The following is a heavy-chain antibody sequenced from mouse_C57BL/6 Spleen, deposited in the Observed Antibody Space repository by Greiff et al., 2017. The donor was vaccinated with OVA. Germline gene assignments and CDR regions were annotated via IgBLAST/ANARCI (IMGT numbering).Heavy chain of an antibody. V-gene: IGHV3-6*01. D-gene: IGHD3-2*02. CDR1: GYSITSGYY. Sequence: EVQLQESGPGLVKPSQSLSLTCSVTGYSITSGYYWNWIRQFPGNKLEWMGYISYDGSNNYNPSLKNRISITRDASKNQFFLKLNSVTTEDTATYYCARERTAQATYYFDYWGQGTTLTVSS. CDR2: ISYDGSN. CDR3: ARERTAQATYYFDY. J-gene: IGHJ2*01.